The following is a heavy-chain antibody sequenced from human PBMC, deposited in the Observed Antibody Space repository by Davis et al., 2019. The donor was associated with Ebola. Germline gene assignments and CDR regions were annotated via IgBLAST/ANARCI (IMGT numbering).Heavy chain of an antibody. J-gene: IGHJ4*02. D-gene: IGHD2-15*01. Sequence: GESLKISCAASGFTFSSYSMNWVRQAPGKGLEWVSAISGSGGSTYYADSVKGRFTISRDNSKNTLYLEMNNLRAEDTALDYCVKDMGSAFDYWGQGTLVTVSS. CDR3: VKDMGSAFDY. V-gene: IGHV3-23*01. CDR1: GFTFSSYS. CDR2: ISGSGGST.